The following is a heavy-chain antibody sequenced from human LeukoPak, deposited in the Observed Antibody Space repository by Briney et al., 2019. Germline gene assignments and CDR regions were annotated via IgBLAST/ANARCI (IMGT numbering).Heavy chain of an antibody. CDR2: INHSGIT. CDR3: ARGDIVIVPAAPFDY. D-gene: IGHD2-2*01. V-gene: IGHV4-34*01. Sequence: SETLSLTCVVYGGSFNNYYWSWIRQAPGKGPEWIGEINHSGITNYNPPLKSRVTMSIDTSKNQFSLNLRSVTAADTAIYYCARGDIVIVPAAPFDYWGQGTLVTVSS. CDR1: GGSFNNYY. J-gene: IGHJ4*02.